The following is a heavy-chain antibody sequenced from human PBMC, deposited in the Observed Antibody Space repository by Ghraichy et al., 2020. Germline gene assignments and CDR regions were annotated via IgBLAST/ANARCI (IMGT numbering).Heavy chain of an antibody. D-gene: IGHD4-17*01. J-gene: IGHJ6*02. V-gene: IGHV4-34*01. CDR1: GGSFSGYY. CDR2: INHSGST. Sequence: SETLSLTCAVYGGSFSGYYWSWIRQPPGKGLEWIGEINHSGSTNYNPSLKSRVTISVDTSKNLFSLKLSSVTAADTAVYYCARGRRTTVSYYYYYGMDVWGQGTTVTVSS. CDR3: ARGRRTTVSYYYYYGMDV.